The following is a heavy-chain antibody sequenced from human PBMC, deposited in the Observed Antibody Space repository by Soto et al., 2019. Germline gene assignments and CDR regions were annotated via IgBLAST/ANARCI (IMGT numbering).Heavy chain of an antibody. Sequence: ASVKVSCKASGYTFTSYDINWVRQATGQGLEWMGWMNPNSGNTGYAQKFQGRVTMTRNTSISTAYMELSSLRSEETAVYYCARGSPLQYCSGGRCNEANAFDIWGQGTMVTVSS. CDR1: GYTFTSYD. J-gene: IGHJ3*02. D-gene: IGHD2-15*01. CDR2: MNPNSGNT. CDR3: ARGSPLQYCSGGRCNEANAFDI. V-gene: IGHV1-8*01.